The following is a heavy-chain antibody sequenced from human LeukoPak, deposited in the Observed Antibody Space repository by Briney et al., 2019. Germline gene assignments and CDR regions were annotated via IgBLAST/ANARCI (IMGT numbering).Heavy chain of an antibody. D-gene: IGHD3-3*01. J-gene: IGHJ4*02. CDR3: AKTKGDYEYWSGYYKYYFDY. V-gene: IGHV3-23*01. CDR1: GFTFTNYG. Sequence: GGSLRLSCVASGFTFTNYGMSWVRQAPGKGLEWVSAITGSGGSTYYADSVTGRFTISRDNSENTLYLQMNSLRAEDTALYYCAKTKGDYEYWSGYYKYYFDYWGQGTLVTVSS. CDR2: ITGSGGST.